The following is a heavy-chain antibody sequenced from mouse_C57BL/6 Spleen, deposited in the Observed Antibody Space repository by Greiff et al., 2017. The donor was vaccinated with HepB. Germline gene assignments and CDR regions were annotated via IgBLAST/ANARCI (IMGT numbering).Heavy chain of an antibody. J-gene: IGHJ3*01. V-gene: IGHV5-4*01. CDR3: AREANYYGSSPAWFAY. Sequence: EVQVVESGGGLVKPGGSLKLSCAASGFTFSSYAMSWVRQTPEKRLEWVATISDGGSYTYYPDNVKGRFTISRDNAKNNLYLQMSHLKSEDTAMYYCAREANYYGSSPAWFAYWGQGTLVTVSA. CDR1: GFTFSSYA. CDR2: ISDGGSYT. D-gene: IGHD1-1*01.